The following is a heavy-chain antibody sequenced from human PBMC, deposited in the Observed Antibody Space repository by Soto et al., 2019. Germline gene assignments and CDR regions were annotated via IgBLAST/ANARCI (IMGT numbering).Heavy chain of an antibody. CDR2: IIPILGIA. V-gene: IGHV1-69*08. Sequence: QVQLVQSGAEVKKPGSSVKVSCKASGGTFSSYTISWVRQAPGQGLEWMGRIIPILGIANYAQKFQGRVTITADKSTSTAYMELSSLSSEDTAVYYCARDKTLSGVVTIIGNWFDPWGQGTMGTVSS. J-gene: IGHJ5*02. CDR3: ARDKTLSGVVTIIGNWFDP. D-gene: IGHD3-3*01. CDR1: GGTFSSYT.